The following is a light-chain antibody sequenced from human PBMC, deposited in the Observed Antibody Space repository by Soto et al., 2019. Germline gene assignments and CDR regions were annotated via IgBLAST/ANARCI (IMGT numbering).Light chain of an antibody. V-gene: IGLV2-14*01. Sequence: QSVRTQPASVSGSPGQSITFSCTGTSSDVGGYNYVSWYQQHPGKAPKLMIYDVSNRPSGVSNRFSGSKSGNTASLTISGLQAEDEADYYCSSYTSSSILYVFGTGTKLTVL. J-gene: IGLJ1*01. CDR2: DVS. CDR1: SSDVGGYNY. CDR3: SSYTSSSILYV.